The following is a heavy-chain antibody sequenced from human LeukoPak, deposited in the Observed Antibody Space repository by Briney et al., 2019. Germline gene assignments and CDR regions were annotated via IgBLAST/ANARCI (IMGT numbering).Heavy chain of an antibody. V-gene: IGHV4-34*01. J-gene: IGHJ5*02. CDR1: GGSFSGYY. D-gene: IGHD3-3*01. CDR3: ARGPIFGVVKTDWFDP. Sequence: SETLSLTCAVYGGSFSGYYWSWIRQPPGKGLEWIGEINHSGSTNYNPSLKSRVTISVDTSKNQFSLKLSSVTAADTAVYYCARGPIFGVVKTDWFDPWGQGTLVTVSS. CDR2: INHSGST.